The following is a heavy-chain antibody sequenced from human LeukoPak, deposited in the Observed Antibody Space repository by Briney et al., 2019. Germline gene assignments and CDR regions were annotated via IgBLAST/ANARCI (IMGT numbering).Heavy chain of an antibody. V-gene: IGHV4-61*02. CDR3: INYYDILTGPYDY. J-gene: IGHJ4*02. CDR2: IYTSGST. CDR1: GGSISSGSYH. D-gene: IGHD3-9*01. Sequence: SETLSLTCTVSGGSISSGSYHWSWIRQPAGKGLEWIGRIYTSGSTNYNPSLKSRVTISVDTSKNQFSLKLSSVTAADTAVYYCINYYDILTGPYDYWGQGTLVTVSS.